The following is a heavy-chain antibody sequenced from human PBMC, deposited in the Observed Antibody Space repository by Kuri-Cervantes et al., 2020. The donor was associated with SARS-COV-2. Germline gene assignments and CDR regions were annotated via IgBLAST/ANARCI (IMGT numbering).Heavy chain of an antibody. V-gene: IGHV4-39*01. J-gene: IGHJ4*02. CDR1: GGSISSSSYY. D-gene: IGHD2-15*01. CDR2: IYYSGST. CDR3: ARRSVVASDD. Sequence: ESLKISCTVSGGSISSSSYYWGWIRQPPGKGLEWIGSIYYSGSTYYNPSLKSRVTISVDTSKNQFSLKLSSVTAADTAVYYCARRSVVASDDWGQGTLVTVSS.